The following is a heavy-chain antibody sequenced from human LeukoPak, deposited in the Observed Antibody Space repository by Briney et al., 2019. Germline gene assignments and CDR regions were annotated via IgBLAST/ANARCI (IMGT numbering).Heavy chain of an antibody. CDR2: INPNSGGT. D-gene: IGHD3-9*01. Sequence: ASVKVSCKASGYTFTDYYMHWVRQAPGQGLEWMGWINPNSGGTNYAQKFQGRVTMTRDTSISTAYMELSRLRSDDTAVYYCARVHYDILTGYRHYYGMDVWGQGTTVTVSS. CDR3: ARVHYDILTGYRHYYGMDV. J-gene: IGHJ6*02. CDR1: GYTFTDYY. V-gene: IGHV1-2*02.